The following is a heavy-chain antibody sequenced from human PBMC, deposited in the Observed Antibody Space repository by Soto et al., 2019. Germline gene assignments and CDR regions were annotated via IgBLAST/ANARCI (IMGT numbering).Heavy chain of an antibody. V-gene: IGHV2-26*01. J-gene: IGHJ4*02. D-gene: IGHD5-18*01. CDR1: GFSLSNARMG. Sequence: QVTLKESGPVLVKPTETLTLTCTVSGFSLSNARMGVSWIRQPPGKALEWLAHIFSNDEKSYSTSLKNRPTLSYDTSKSQVVLTMTNMDPVDTATYYCARIHRSMATSYFDYWGQGTLVTVSS. CDR3: ARIHRSMATSYFDY. CDR2: IFSNDEK.